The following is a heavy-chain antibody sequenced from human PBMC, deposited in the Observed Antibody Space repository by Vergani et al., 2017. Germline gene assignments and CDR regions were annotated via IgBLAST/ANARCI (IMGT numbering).Heavy chain of an antibody. CDR2: ISGSSSYV. D-gene: IGHD2-15*01. CDR3: ARGSTDCSGGTCYVYYSYGMDV. Sequence: EVQLVESGGGVVKPGGSLRLSCAASGFSFSSYSMNWVRQAPGKGLEWVASISGSSSYVFYRDSVEGRFTITRDNAKKSVYLQMNSLRTEDTAVYYCARGSTDCSGGTCYVYYSYGMDVCGQXP. J-gene: IGHJ6*02. V-gene: IGHV3-21*02. CDR1: GFSFSSYS.